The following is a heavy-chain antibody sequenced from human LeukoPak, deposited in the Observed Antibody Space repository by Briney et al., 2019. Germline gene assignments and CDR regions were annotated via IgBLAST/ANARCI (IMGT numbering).Heavy chain of an antibody. J-gene: IGHJ5*02. Sequence: SETLSLTCTVAGGSMSSYYWSWIRQPPGKGLEWIGYIYYSGYTNYNPSLKSRVTISVDTSKNQFSLKLNSVTATDTAVYYCARRKQEGWFDPWGQGTLVTVSS. CDR3: ARRKQEGWFDP. CDR2: IYYSGYT. CDR1: GGSMSSYY. V-gene: IGHV4-59*08.